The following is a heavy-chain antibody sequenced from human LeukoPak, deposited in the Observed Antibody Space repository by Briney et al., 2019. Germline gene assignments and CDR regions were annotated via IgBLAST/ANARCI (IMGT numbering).Heavy chain of an antibody. V-gene: IGHV3-30-3*01. Sequence: GGSLRLSCAAPGFTFSSYAMHWVRQAPGKGLEWVAVISYDGSNKYYADSVKGRFTISRDNSKNTLYLQMNSLRAEDTAVYYCARTNHPQWLVLGYYFDYWGQGTLVTVSS. CDR3: ARTNHPQWLVLGYYFDY. CDR1: GFTFSSYA. CDR2: ISYDGSNK. D-gene: IGHD6-19*01. J-gene: IGHJ4*02.